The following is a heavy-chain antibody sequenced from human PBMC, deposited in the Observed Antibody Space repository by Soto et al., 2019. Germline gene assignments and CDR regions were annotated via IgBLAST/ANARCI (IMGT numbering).Heavy chain of an antibody. CDR2: IYHSGST. D-gene: IGHD3-10*01. J-gene: IGHJ5*02. CDR3: SRDTGDVTMSRGFDP. Sequence: SEALSLTCAVSGGSISSGGYSWSWIRQPPGKGLEWIGYIYHSGSTYYNPSLKSRVTISVDRSKNQFSLKLSSVTAADTAVYFCSRDTGDVTMSRGFDPWGQGTLVTVSS. CDR1: GGSISSGGYS. V-gene: IGHV4-30-2*01.